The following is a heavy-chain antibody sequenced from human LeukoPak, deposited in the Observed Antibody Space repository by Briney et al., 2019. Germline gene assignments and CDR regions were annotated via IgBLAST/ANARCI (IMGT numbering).Heavy chain of an antibody. CDR1: GFTFSSYG. Sequence: GGSLRLSCAASGFTFSSYGMHWVRQAPGKGLEWAAFIRYDGSNKYYADSVKGRFTISRDNSKNTLYLQMNSLRAEDTAVYYCAKDEGGLTPLFDYWGQGTLVTVSS. D-gene: IGHD4-23*01. CDR3: AKDEGGLTPLFDY. CDR2: IRYDGSNK. V-gene: IGHV3-30*02. J-gene: IGHJ4*02.